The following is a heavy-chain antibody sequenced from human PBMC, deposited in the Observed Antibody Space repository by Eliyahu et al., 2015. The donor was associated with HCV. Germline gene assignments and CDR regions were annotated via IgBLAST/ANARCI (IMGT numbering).Heavy chain of an antibody. Sequence: QITLKESGPTLVKPTQTLTLTCTFSDFSLKTYGEGVGWIRQSPGGALECLVVIYWDDIKIYGPGLNTRLTITKDTSRNQVVLTMTNMDPVDTGTYYCAHRLVRETGRNGAAFDYWGQGILVTVSS. CDR2: IYWDDIK. J-gene: IGHJ4*02. CDR1: DFSLKTYGEG. V-gene: IGHV2-5*05. D-gene: IGHD1-1*01. CDR3: AHRLVRETGRNGAAFDY.